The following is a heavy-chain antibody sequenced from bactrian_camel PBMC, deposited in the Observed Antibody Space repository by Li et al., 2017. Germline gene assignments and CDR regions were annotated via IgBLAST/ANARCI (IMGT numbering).Heavy chain of an antibody. CDR1: GRTSVSRC. CDR3: GASLNPGAGCQVIRGNLDRNFYY. Sequence: HVQLVESGGGSVQAGGSLRLSCVVSGRTSVSRCMGWSRQAPGKEREGIAAIYTGDDLSCYAGGASYYGDSVKGRFTVSQDNAKNTLYLQMDSLKPEDTAMYYCGASLNPGAGCQVIRGNLDRNFYYRGQGTQVTVS. CDR2: IYTGDDLSCYAGGAS. V-gene: IGHV3S54*01. J-gene: IGHJ4*01. D-gene: IGHD3*01.